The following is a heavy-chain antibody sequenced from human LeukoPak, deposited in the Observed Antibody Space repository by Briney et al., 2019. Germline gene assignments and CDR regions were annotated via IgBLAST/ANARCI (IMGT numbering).Heavy chain of an antibody. CDR3: ARDHLESYYYYGMDV. Sequence: AAVKLACKATGGTFSSYAISWLRPAPGQGLEWLGRIIPILGIANYAQKFQGRATITADKSTSTAYMELSSLRAEDTAVYYCARDHLESYYYYGMDVWGQGTTVTVSS. CDR1: GGTFSSYA. J-gene: IGHJ6*02. V-gene: IGHV1-69*04. CDR2: IIPILGIA. D-gene: IGHD3-3*01.